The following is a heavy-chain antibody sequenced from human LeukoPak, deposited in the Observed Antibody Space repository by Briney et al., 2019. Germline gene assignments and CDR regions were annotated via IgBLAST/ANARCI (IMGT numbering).Heavy chain of an antibody. Sequence: PGRSLRLSCAASGFTFSSYAMYWVRQAPGKGLEWVAVISYDGSNKYYADSVKGRFTISRDNSKNTPYLQMNSLRAEDTAVYYCARGGGSTLKDSAIDYWGQGTLVTVSS. CDR1: GFTFSSYA. V-gene: IGHV3-30-3*01. CDR3: ARGGGSTLKDSAIDY. D-gene: IGHD3-10*01. J-gene: IGHJ4*02. CDR2: ISYDGSNK.